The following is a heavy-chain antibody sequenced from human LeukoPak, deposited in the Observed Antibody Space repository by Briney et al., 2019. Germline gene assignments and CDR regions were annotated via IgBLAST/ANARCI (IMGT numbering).Heavy chain of an antibody. J-gene: IGHJ4*02. V-gene: IGHV3-23*01. D-gene: IGHD5-18*01. CDR1: GFTFSSYA. CDR2: ISGSGGST. CDR3: AKTTVDTAMVNFDY. Sequence: SGGSLRLSCAASGFTFSSYAMSWVRQAPGKGLEWVSAISGSGGSTYYADSVKGRFTISRDNSENTLYLQMNSLRAEDTAVYYCAKTTVDTAMVNFDYWGQGTLVTVSS.